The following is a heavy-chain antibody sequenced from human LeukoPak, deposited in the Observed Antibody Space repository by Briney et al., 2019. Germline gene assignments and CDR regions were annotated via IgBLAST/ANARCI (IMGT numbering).Heavy chain of an antibody. D-gene: IGHD3-22*01. CDR3: ARGLGYYYDSSGYDFDY. CDR2: IIPMLDIP. CDR1: GGTFSSYA. V-gene: IGHV1-69*04. Sequence: GASGKVSCKAPGGTFSSYAISWVRQAPGQGLEWMGRIIPMLDIPNYAQKLQGRVTFTADKSTSTAYMELSSLRSEDTAVYYCARGLGYYYDSSGYDFDYWGQGTLVTVSS. J-gene: IGHJ4*02.